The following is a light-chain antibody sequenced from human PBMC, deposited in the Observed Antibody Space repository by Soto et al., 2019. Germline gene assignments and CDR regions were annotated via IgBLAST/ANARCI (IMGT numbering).Light chain of an antibody. CDR2: AAS. CDR1: QGLDSW. Sequence: DIQMTQSPSSVSASVGDRVTITCRASQGLDSWLAWYQQKPGEAPKLLIYAASSLQSGVPSRFSGSGSGTDFTLTINCLQPEDCATYYCQQARNFPRTFGQGTRVEIK. J-gene: IGKJ1*01. CDR3: QQARNFPRT. V-gene: IGKV1D-12*01.